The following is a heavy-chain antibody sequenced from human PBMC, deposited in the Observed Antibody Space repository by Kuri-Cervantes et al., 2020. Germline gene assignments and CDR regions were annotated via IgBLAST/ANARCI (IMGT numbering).Heavy chain of an antibody. V-gene: IGHV1-18*01. CDR2: ISAYNGNT. D-gene: IGHD1-26*01. J-gene: IGHJ4*02. Sequence: ASVKVSCKASGYTFTSYGISWVRQAPGQGLEWMGWISAYNGNTNYAQKLQGRVTMTTDTSTSTAYMELRSLRSDDTAVYYCARRAAYRHRCYFDYWGQGTLVTVSS. CDR1: GYTFTSYG. CDR3: ARRAAYRHRCYFDY.